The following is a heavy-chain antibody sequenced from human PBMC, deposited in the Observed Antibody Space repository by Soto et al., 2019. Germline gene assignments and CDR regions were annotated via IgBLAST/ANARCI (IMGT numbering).Heavy chain of an antibody. J-gene: IGHJ4*02. V-gene: IGHV3-49*04. Sequence: GGSLRLSCTASGFTFGDYAMSWVRQAPGKGLEWVGFIRSKAYGGTTEYAASVKGRFTISRENSKSIAYLQMNSLKTEDTAVYYCTRDAEPRGVSYGYFDYWGQGTLVTVSS. CDR3: TRDAEPRGVSYGYFDY. CDR2: IRSKAYGGTT. D-gene: IGHD5-18*01. CDR1: GFTFGDYA.